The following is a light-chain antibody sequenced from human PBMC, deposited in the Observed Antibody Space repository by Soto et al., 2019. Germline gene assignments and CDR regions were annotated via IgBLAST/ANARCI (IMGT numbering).Light chain of an antibody. J-gene: IGKJ1*01. V-gene: IGKV3-20*01. CDR1: QSVSSSY. Sequence: EIVLTQSPGTLSLSPGERATLSCRASQSVSSSYLAWYQQKPGQAPRLLIYGASSRATGIPDRFSGSGSGTDFTLTISRLEPEGFAVYYCQQYCSSPSAFGQGTKVEIK. CDR3: QQYCSSPSA. CDR2: GAS.